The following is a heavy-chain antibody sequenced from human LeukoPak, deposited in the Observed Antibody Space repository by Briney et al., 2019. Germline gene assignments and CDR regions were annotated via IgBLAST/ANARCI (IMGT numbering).Heavy chain of an antibody. CDR2: INPNNGGT. CDR1: GYTFTSYY. V-gene: IGHV1-2*02. Sequence: ASVKVSCKASGYTFTSYYMHWVRQAPGQGLEWMGWINPNNGGTKYAQNFQGRVTMTRDTSISTAYMELDRLRFDDTAIYYCARDSGEVPDYWGQGTLVTVSS. J-gene: IGHJ4*02. D-gene: IGHD3-10*01. CDR3: ARDSGEVPDY.